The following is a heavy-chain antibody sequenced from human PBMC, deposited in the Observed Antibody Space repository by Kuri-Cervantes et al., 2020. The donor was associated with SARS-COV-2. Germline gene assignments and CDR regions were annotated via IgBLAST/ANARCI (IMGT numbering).Heavy chain of an antibody. CDR3: ARERETGCSTSCSYYFDY. V-gene: IGHV4-59*12. CDR1: GGSISSYY. J-gene: IGHJ4*02. CDR2: IYYSGST. Sequence: SETLSLTCTASGGSISSYYWSWIRQPPGKGLEWIGYIYYSGSTNYNPSLESRVTISVDTSKNQFSLKLSSATAADTAVYYCARERETGCSTSCSYYFDYWGQGTLVTVSS. D-gene: IGHD2-2*01.